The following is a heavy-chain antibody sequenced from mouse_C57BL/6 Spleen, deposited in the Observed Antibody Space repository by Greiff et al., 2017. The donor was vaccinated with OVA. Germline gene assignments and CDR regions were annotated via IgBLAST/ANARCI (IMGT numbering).Heavy chain of an antibody. Sequence: EVQLVESGPGLVKPSQSLSLTCSVTGYSITSGYYWNWIRQFPGNKLEWMGYISYDGSNNYNPSLKNRISITRDTSKNQFFLKLNSVTTEDTATYYCARENYSKRERWYFDYWGQGTTLTVSS. CDR1: GYSITSGYY. CDR2: ISYDGSN. V-gene: IGHV3-6*01. D-gene: IGHD2-5*01. J-gene: IGHJ2*01. CDR3: ARENYSKRERWYFDY.